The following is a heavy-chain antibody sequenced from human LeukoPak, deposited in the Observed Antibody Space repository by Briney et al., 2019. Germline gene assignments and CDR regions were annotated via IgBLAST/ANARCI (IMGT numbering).Heavy chain of an antibody. CDR1: GFTFSSYG. V-gene: IGHV3-30*18. J-gene: IGHJ4*02. CDR3: AKDMVAVAGHFDY. D-gene: IGHD6-19*01. CDR2: ISYDGSNK. Sequence: GGSLRLSCAASGFTFSSYGMHWVRQAPGKGLEWVAVISYDGSNKYYADSVKGRFTISRDNSKNTLYLQMNSLRAEDTALYYCAKDMVAVAGHFDYWGQGTLVTVSS.